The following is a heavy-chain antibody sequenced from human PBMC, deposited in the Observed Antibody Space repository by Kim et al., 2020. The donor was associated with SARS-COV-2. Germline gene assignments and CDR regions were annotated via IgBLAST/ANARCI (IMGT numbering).Heavy chain of an antibody. Sequence: ASVKVSCKASGYTFTSYYMHWVRQAPGQGLEWMGIINPSGGSTSYAQKFQGRVTMTRDTSTSTVYMELSSLRSEDTAVYYCARDMVRGIAGFYYYGMDVWGQGTTVTVSS. V-gene: IGHV1-46*01. CDR3: ARDMVRGIAGFYYYGMDV. J-gene: IGHJ6*02. CDR2: INPSGGST. D-gene: IGHD3-10*01. CDR1: GYTFTSYY.